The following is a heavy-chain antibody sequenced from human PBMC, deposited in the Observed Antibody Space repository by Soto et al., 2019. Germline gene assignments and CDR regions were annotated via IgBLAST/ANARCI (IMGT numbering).Heavy chain of an antibody. CDR2: INPSGGST. CDR1: GYTFTSYY. V-gene: IGHV1-46*01. D-gene: IGHD2-8*01. Sequence: ASVKVSCKASGYTFTSYYMHWVRQAPGQGLEWMGIINPSGGSTSYAQKFQGRVTMTRDTSTSTVYMELSSLRSEDTAVYYCARHCTNGARTTQTFDIWGQGTMVTVSS. CDR3: ARHCTNGARTTQTFDI. J-gene: IGHJ3*02.